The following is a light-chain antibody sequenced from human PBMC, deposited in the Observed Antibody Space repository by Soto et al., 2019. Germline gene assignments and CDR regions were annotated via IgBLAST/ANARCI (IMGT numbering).Light chain of an antibody. CDR1: SAQSSYA. V-gene: IGLV4-69*01. CDR3: QTWGTGFVV. J-gene: IGLJ2*01. CDR2: VNSDGSH. Sequence: QSVLTQSPSASASLGASVKLTCTLRSAQSSYAIAWHQQQPEKGPRFLMKVNSDGSHTKGDGIPDRFSGSSSGAERYLTISSLQSEDESDYYCQTWGTGFVVFGGGTQLTVL.